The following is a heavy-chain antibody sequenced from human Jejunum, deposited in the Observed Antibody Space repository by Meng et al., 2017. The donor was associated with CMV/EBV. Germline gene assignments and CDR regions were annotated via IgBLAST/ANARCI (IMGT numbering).Heavy chain of an antibody. D-gene: IGHD2-21*02. CDR2: VIPILGIT. CDR3: ARDSSVTY. V-gene: IGHV1-69*04. CDR1: GATFGTYP. J-gene: IGHJ4*02. Sequence: VSCKASGATFGTYPVSWVRPAPGQMLEWLGRVIPILGITNYAQRFQDRITITADNSTGTAYMELSSLRSDDTAMYYCARDSSVTYWGQGTLVTVSS.